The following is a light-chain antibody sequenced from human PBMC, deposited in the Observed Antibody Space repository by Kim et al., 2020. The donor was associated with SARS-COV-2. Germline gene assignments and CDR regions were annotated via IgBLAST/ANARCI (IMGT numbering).Light chain of an antibody. CDR2: WAF. V-gene: IGKV4-1*01. Sequence: TINCKSSQTVLYSSNNKSFFARYPQKPGPPPKLLIFWAFTRESGVPYRFSGSGSGTDFPLTNSCLQAEDVAVYYCQQYYNNPLTFGGGTKVDIK. CDR3: QQYYNNPLT. J-gene: IGKJ4*01. CDR1: QTVLYSSNNKSF.